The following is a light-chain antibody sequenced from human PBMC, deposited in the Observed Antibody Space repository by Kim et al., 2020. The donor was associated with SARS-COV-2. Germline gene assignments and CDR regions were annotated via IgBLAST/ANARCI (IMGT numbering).Light chain of an antibody. CDR1: QSVNSN. CDR3: QQYDNWPPYT. Sequence: EIVMTQSPATLSVSPGERATLSCRASQSVNSNLAWHQQKPGQAPRLLIYGASTRATDIPDRFSGSGSGTEFTLIISNLHSEDIAVYYCQQYDNWPPYTFGQGTKLEI. J-gene: IGKJ2*01. V-gene: IGKV3-15*01. CDR2: GAS.